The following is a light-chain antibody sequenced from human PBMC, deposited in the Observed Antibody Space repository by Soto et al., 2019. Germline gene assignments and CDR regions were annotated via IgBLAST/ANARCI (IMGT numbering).Light chain of an antibody. CDR3: QQSYSTPPT. Sequence: DIQMTQSPSSLSASVGDRVTITCRASQSVTGYLNWYQQKLGKAPKLLIYAASSLESGVPSRFSGSGSGTDCTLTISSLQPEDFAAYYCQQSYSTPPTFGQGTKLEIK. J-gene: IGKJ2*01. CDR2: AAS. CDR1: QSVTGY. V-gene: IGKV1-39*01.